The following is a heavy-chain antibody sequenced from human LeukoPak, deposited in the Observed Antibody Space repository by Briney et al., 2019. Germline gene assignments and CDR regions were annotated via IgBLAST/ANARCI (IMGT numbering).Heavy chain of an antibody. Sequence: ASVKVSCKASGYTFTSYYMHWVRQAPGQGLEWMGIINPSGGSTSYAQKFQGRVTMTRDTSTSTVYMELSSLRSEDTAVYYCASGSIGYCSGGSCYYYGMDVWGQGITVTVSS. CDR3: ASGSIGYCSGGSCYYYGMDV. CDR2: INPSGGST. J-gene: IGHJ6*02. D-gene: IGHD2-15*01. CDR1: GYTFTSYY. V-gene: IGHV1-46*01.